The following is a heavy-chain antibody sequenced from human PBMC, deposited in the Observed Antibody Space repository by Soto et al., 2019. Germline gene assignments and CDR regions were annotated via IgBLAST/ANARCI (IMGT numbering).Heavy chain of an antibody. CDR2: IYYTGSA. CDR1: GGSLSSGDYY. J-gene: IGHJ4*02. D-gene: IGHD2-21*02. Sequence: QVQLQESGPGLVKPSQTLSLTCAVSGGSLSSGDYYWTWIRQHPGKGLEWIGYIYYTGSADYNPSLKSRVTTSVDTSKDQFSLKLNSVTAADTAVYYCARVGTVTAFDCWGQGTLVTVSS. CDR3: ARVGTVTAFDC. V-gene: IGHV4-31*11.